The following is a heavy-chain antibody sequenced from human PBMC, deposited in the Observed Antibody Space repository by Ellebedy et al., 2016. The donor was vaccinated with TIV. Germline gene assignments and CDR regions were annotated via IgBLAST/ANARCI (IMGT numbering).Heavy chain of an antibody. Sequence: SETLSLXXAVSGCSISSGGYSWSWIRQPPGKGLEWIGYIYHSGSTYYNPSLKSRVTISVDRSKNQFSLKLSSVTAADTAVYYCARGCRIFGVVARVNWFNPWGQGTLVTVSS. J-gene: IGHJ5*02. CDR2: IYHSGST. CDR3: ARGCRIFGVVARVNWFNP. CDR1: GCSISSGGYS. D-gene: IGHD3-3*02. V-gene: IGHV4-30-2*01.